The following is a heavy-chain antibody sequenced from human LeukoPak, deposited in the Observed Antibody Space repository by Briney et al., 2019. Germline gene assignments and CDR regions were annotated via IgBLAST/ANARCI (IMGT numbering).Heavy chain of an antibody. V-gene: IGHV4-39*07. CDR1: GGSISSSSYY. J-gene: IGHJ5*02. D-gene: IGHD6-13*01. CDR2: IYYSGST. CDR3: ARLRTDRIAAAGTHYNWFDP. Sequence: SETLSLTCTVSGGSISSSSYYWDWIRHPPGKGLEWIASIYYSGSTHYNPSLKSRVTISVDTSKNQFSLKLSSVTAADTAVYYCARLRTDRIAAAGTHYNWFDPWGQGTLVTVSS.